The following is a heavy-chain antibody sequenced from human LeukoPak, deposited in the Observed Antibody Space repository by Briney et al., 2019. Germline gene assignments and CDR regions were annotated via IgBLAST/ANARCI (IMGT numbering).Heavy chain of an antibody. J-gene: IGHJ4*02. CDR2: INPNSGGT. CDR3: ARDSGMVRGTVDY. Sequence: ASVKVSCKASGYTFTGYYMHWVRQAPGQGLEWMGWINPNSGGTNYAQKFQGRVTMTRDTSISTAYMELSGLRSEDTAVYYCARDSGMVRGTVDYWGQGTLVTVSS. D-gene: IGHD3-10*01. CDR1: GYTFTGYY. V-gene: IGHV1-2*02.